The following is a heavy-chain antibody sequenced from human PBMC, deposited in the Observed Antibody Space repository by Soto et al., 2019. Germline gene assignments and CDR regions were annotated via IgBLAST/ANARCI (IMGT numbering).Heavy chain of an antibody. V-gene: IGHV3-15*07. CDR2: IKSKTDGGTT. J-gene: IGHJ6*02. Sequence: PGGSLRLSCAASGFTFSNAWLNWVRQAPGKGLEWVGRIKSKTDGGTTDYAAPVKGRFTISRDDSKNTLYLQMNSLKTEDTAVYYCTTDPSFGYYYHGMDVWGQGTTVTVSS. D-gene: IGHD3-10*01. CDR3: TTDPSFGYYYHGMDV. CDR1: GFTFSNAW.